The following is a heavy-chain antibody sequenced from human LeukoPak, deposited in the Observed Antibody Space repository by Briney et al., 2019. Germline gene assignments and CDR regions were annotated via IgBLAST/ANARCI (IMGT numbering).Heavy chain of an antibody. Sequence: PGGSLGLSCAASGLTFRNAGMSWVRQAPGKGREGLGRIKSKTDGGTTDYAEPVKGRFTISRDDSKKTLYLQMNSLKTEDTALYYCAAVSVDYGDSSFDFWGQGTLVTVSS. CDR1: GLTFRNAG. V-gene: IGHV3-15*01. D-gene: IGHD4-17*01. CDR2: IKSKTDGGTT. J-gene: IGHJ4*02. CDR3: AAVSVDYGDSSFDF.